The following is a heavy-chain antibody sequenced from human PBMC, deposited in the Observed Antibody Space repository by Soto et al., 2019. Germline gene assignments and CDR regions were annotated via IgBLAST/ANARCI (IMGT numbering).Heavy chain of an antibody. D-gene: IGHD6-13*01. J-gene: IGHJ3*02. Sequence: LSLAGGSSGDGVSITRAAVNWIRQSPSRGLEWLGRTYYRSKWYNDYAVSVKSRITINPDTSKNQFSLQLNSVTPEDTAVYYCAREGAAAGISAFDIWGQGTMVTVSS. CDR1: GDGVSITRAA. CDR3: AREGAAAGISAFDI. V-gene: IGHV6-1*01. CDR2: TYYRSKWYN.